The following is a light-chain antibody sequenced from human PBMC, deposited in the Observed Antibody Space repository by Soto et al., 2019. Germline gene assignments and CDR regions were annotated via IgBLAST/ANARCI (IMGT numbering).Light chain of an antibody. CDR3: QHYNSYSPT. CDR2: KAS. V-gene: IGKV1-5*03. J-gene: IGKJ1*01. CDR1: QSISVW. Sequence: DIQMTQSPSTLSASVGDRVTITCRASQSISVWLAWYQQKAGKAPNLLIYKASRLESGVPSRFSGSGSETEFTHPISGPQPVNSATYYGQHYNSYSPTFGRGPKVEV.